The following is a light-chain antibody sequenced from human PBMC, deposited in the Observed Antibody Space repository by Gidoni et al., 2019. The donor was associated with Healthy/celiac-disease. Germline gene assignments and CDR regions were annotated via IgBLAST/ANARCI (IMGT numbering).Light chain of an antibody. CDR2: GAS. V-gene: IGKV3-15*01. Sequence: ERVLTQSPATLSVSPGERATLSCRAIQSVSSHLAWYQQKPGQAPRLLIYGASSRATGIPVRFSGSGSGRDFTLTISSLLSEDFAVFYCQHYNNWPPWTFGQGTKVEIK. CDR3: QHYNNWPPWT. CDR1: QSVSSH. J-gene: IGKJ1*01.